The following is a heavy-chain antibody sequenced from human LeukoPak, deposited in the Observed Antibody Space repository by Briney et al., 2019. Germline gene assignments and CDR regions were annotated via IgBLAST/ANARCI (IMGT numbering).Heavy chain of an antibody. CDR3: AKSGRENICGGDCYPYGMDV. CDR1: GFTFSSYA. CDR2: ISGSGYST. J-gene: IGHJ6*02. V-gene: IGHV3-23*01. Sequence: SGGSLRLSCAASGFTFSSYAVSWVRQAPGGGVEWVSAISGSGYSTYYADCVKGRFTISKDNSKNTLYLQMNSLRAEDTDVYYCAKSGRENICGGDCYPYGMDVWGQGTTVTVAS. D-gene: IGHD2-21*02.